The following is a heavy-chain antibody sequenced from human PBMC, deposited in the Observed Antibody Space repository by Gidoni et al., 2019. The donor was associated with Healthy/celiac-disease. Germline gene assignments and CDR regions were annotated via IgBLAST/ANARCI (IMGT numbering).Heavy chain of an antibody. CDR3: ARQQLVLHAFDI. CDR2: IWYDGSNK. Sequence: QVQLVESGGGVVQPGSSLRLSCAASAFTFSSYGMHWVRQDPGKGLEWVAVIWYDGSNKYYADSVKGRFTSSRDNSKNTLYLQMNSLRAEDTAVYYCARQQLVLHAFDIWGQGTMVTVSS. J-gene: IGHJ3*02. D-gene: IGHD6-13*01. V-gene: IGHV3-33*01. CDR1: AFTFSSYG.